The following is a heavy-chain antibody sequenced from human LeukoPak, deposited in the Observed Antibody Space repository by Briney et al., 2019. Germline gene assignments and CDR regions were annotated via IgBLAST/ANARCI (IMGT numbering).Heavy chain of an antibody. Sequence: SETLSLTCTVSGGSISSSSYYWRWIRQPPGKGLEWIGYIYYSGSTNYNPSLKSRVAISVDTSKNQFSLKLSSVTAADTAVYYCARRGSGYYYGAFDIWGQGTMVTVSS. CDR3: ARRGSGYYYGAFDI. CDR1: GGSISSSSYY. CDR2: IYYSGST. J-gene: IGHJ3*02. V-gene: IGHV4-61*01. D-gene: IGHD3-22*01.